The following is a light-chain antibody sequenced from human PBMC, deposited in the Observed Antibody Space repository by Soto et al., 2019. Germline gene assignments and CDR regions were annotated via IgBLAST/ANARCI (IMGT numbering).Light chain of an antibody. CDR2: GVS. J-gene: IGLJ2*01. Sequence: QSALTQPASVSGSPGQSITISCTGTSSDVGGYNYVSWYQQHPGKAPKLMIYGVSNRPSGVSNRFSGSKSGNTASLTISGLQAEDEADYYCSSYTSSSTDVVFGGGTKLTVL. CDR3: SSYTSSSTDVV. V-gene: IGLV2-14*01. CDR1: SSDVGGYNY.